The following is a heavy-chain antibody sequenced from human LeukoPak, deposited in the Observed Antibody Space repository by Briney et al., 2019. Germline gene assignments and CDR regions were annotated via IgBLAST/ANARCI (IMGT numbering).Heavy chain of an antibody. J-gene: IGHJ4*02. CDR2: IHSGGTT. Sequence: GGSLRLSCAASGFTVSNSYMSWVRQAPGKGLEWVSVIHSGGTTNYADSVQGRFTISRDNSKTTVYLHMNSLRAKDTAVYYCARDSDSGYGPFASWGQGTLVTVSS. V-gene: IGHV3-53*01. CDR3: ARDSDSGYGPFAS. CDR1: GFTVSNSY. D-gene: IGHD5-12*01.